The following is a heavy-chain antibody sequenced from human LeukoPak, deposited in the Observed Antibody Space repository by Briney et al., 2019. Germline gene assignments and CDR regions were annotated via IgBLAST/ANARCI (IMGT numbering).Heavy chain of an antibody. CDR1: AFAFSNYE. CDR3: ARVGSSVYYYYYYMDV. CDR2: ISSSSSTI. J-gene: IGHJ6*03. D-gene: IGHD2-2*01. V-gene: IGHV3-48*01. Sequence: GGSLRLSCTTSAFAFSNYEMHWVRQAPGKGLEWVSYISSSSSTIYYADSVKGRFTISRDNAKNSLYLQMNSLRAEDTAVYYCARVGSSVYYYYYYMDVWGKGTTVTISS.